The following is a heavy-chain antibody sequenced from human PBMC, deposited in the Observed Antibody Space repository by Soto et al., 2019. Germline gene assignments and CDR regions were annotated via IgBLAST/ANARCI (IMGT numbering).Heavy chain of an antibody. CDR3: ARERGDSSGYYYDY. D-gene: IGHD3-22*01. Sequence: QVQLQESGPGLVKPSETLSLTCTVSGGSVSSGSYYWSWIRQPPGKGLEWIGYIYYSGSTNYNPSLKSRVTLSVDTSKNQFSLKLSSVTAADTAVYYCARERGDSSGYYYDYWGQGTLVTVSS. V-gene: IGHV4-61*01. CDR1: GGSVSSGSYY. CDR2: IYYSGST. J-gene: IGHJ4*02.